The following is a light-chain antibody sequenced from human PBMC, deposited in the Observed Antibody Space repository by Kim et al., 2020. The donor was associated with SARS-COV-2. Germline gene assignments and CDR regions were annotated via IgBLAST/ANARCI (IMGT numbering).Light chain of an antibody. Sequence: AFVGDTVTITCRASQDIGRDLAWYQQKPGTAPTLLIYRTSRLHTGVPSRFSGSSSGADFTLTITSLQPEDFATYYCLQDYDFPWTFGQGTKVDIK. V-gene: IGKV1-6*01. CDR3: LQDYDFPWT. J-gene: IGKJ1*01. CDR1: QDIGRD. CDR2: RTS.